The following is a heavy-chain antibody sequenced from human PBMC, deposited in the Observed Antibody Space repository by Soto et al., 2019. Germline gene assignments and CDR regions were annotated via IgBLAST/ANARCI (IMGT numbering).Heavy chain of an antibody. D-gene: IGHD4-17*01. J-gene: IGHJ5*02. CDR2: IYYSGST. V-gene: IGHV4-31*03. CDR1: GGSISSGGYY. CDR3: ARTDYGDRGTGWFDP. Sequence: SETLSLTCTVSGGSISSGGYYWSWIRQHPGKGLEWIGYIYYSGSTYYNPSLKSRVTISVDTSKNQFSLKLSSVTAADTAVYYCARTDYGDRGTGWFDPWGQGTRVTVSS.